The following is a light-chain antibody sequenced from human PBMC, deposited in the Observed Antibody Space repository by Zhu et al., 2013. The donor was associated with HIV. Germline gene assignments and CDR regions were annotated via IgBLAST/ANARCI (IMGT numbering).Light chain of an antibody. J-gene: IGLJ3*02. Sequence: QSALTQPRSVSGSPGQSVTISCTGTISDIGGYNFVSWHQQHPGKAPKVIIYDVSERPSGVPDRFSGSKSGSTASLTISGLQAEDEAEYYCCSYGGSHTLVFGGGTKLTV. CDR1: ISDIGGYNF. CDR3: CSYGGSHTLV. CDR2: DVS. V-gene: IGLV2-11*01.